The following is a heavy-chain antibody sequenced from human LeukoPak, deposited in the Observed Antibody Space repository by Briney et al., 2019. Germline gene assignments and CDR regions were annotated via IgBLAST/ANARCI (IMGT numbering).Heavy chain of an antibody. Sequence: EASVKVSCKASGYTFTSHGISWVRQAPGQGLEWMGWINTYNGITNYAQRVQGRVTMTTDTSTNTAYMELRNLRSDDTAVYYCVRGDCSDSSCYLGDVWGQGTTVTVFS. V-gene: IGHV1-18*01. J-gene: IGHJ6*02. CDR1: GYTFTSHG. CDR3: VRGDCSDSSCYLGDV. CDR2: INTYNGIT. D-gene: IGHD2-15*01.